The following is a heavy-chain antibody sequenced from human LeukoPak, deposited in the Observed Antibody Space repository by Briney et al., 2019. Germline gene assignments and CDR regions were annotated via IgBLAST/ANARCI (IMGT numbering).Heavy chain of an antibody. CDR2: ISSNGGST. CDR1: GFTLSSDP. Sequence: GGTLRLSCSDSGFTLSSDPMHWVRQAPGKGLEYVSAISSNGGSTYYADSVKCRFTISRDNSKNTLYLQMSSLRAEDTAVYYCVKDSLSGGYSYGGDYWGQGTLGTVSS. J-gene: IGHJ4*02. CDR3: VKDSLSGGYSYGGDY. D-gene: IGHD5-18*01. V-gene: IGHV3-64D*06.